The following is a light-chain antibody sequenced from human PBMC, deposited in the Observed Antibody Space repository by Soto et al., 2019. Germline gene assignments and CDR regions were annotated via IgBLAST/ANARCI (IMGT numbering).Light chain of an antibody. CDR2: DAS. CDR3: QQRSNWPWT. Sequence: EIVLTQSPATLSLSPGERATLSCRASQSVSSYLGWYQQKPGQAPRLLIYDASNRATGIPARFSGSGSGTDFTLTISSLEPEDFAVYYCQQRSNWPWTFGQGTMVEIK. CDR1: QSVSSY. J-gene: IGKJ1*01. V-gene: IGKV3-11*01.